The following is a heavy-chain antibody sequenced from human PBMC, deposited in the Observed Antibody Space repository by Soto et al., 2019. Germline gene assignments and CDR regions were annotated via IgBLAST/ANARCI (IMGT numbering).Heavy chain of an antibody. D-gene: IGHD3-22*01. Sequence: LILSCAASGFTFSSYSMHWVRHAPFKGLEWVAVISYDGSNKYYADSVKGRFTISRDNSKNTLYLQMNSLRAEDTAVYYCARDEEYYYDSSGYYDYWGQGTLVTVSS. CDR2: ISYDGSNK. V-gene: IGHV3-30-3*01. CDR3: ARDEEYYYDSSGYYDY. CDR1: GFTFSSYS. J-gene: IGHJ4*02.